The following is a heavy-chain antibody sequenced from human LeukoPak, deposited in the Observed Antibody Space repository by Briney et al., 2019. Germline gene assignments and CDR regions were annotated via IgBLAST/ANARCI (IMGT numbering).Heavy chain of an antibody. D-gene: IGHD6-19*01. Sequence: GGSLRLSCAASGFTVSNNYMSWVRQAPGKGLEWVSVIYGGGSTYYADSVKGRFTISRDNSKNTLYLQMNSLRAEDTAVYYCAKSGSGWYGGVYWGQGTLVTVSS. V-gene: IGHV3-66*01. CDR2: IYGGGST. J-gene: IGHJ4*02. CDR3: AKSGSGWYGGVY. CDR1: GFTVSNNY.